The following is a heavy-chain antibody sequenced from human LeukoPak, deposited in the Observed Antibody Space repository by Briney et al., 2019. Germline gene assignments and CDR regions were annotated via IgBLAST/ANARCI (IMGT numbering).Heavy chain of an antibody. CDR2: ISSSGSRI. CDR1: GFIFSDYY. Sequence: NPGGSLRLSCAVSGFIFSDYYMSWIRQAPGKGLEWVSYISSSGSRIYYADSVKGRFTVSRDNAKNLLFLQMDSLRAEDTAVYYCAGSGVVIPSTIDHFAMDVWGQGTTVTVSS. V-gene: IGHV3-11*01. CDR3: AGSGVVIPSTIDHFAMDV. J-gene: IGHJ6*02. D-gene: IGHD2/OR15-2a*01.